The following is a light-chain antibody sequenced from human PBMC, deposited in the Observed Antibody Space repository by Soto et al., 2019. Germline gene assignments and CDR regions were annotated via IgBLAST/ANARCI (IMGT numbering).Light chain of an antibody. V-gene: IGKV3-15*01. Sequence: EIVMTQSPATLSVSPGERATLSCRASQTVSSNLAWYQQKPGQAPRLLIHGASTRAAGIPARFSGSGSGTEFTLTISSLQSEDFAVYYCQQYNDWPPFTVGPGTKVAIK. CDR3: QQYNDWPPFT. CDR1: QTVSSN. CDR2: GAS. J-gene: IGKJ3*01.